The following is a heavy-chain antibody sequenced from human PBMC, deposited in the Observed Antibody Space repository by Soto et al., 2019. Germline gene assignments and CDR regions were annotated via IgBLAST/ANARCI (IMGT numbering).Heavy chain of an antibody. J-gene: IGHJ4*02. V-gene: IGHV1-8*01. CDR2: MNPGSGDT. CDR3: GRGGLITWTKTAFFDY. CDR1: GYTFTNDD. Sequence: ASVKVSCKASGYTFTNDDVTWVRQSTGQGLEWMGWMNPGSGDTGYAQKFQGRVTMTRDTSTTTVYMELSSLRSEDTAVYYCGRGGLITWTKTAFFDYWGQGTLVTVSS. D-gene: IGHD1-1*01.